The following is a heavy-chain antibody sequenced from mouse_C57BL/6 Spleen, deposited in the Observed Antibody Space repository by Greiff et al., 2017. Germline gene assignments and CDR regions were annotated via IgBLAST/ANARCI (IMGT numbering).Heavy chain of an antibody. J-gene: IGHJ4*01. CDR3: ARSSSGYDAMDY. CDR1: GYTFTSYT. D-gene: IGHD3-2*02. Sequence: QVQLQQSGAELARPGASVKMSCKASGYTFTSYTMHWVKQRPGQGLEWIVYINPSSGYTKYNQKFKDKATLTADKSSSTAYMQLSSLTSEDSAVYYCARSSSGYDAMDYWGQGTSVTVSS. CDR2: INPSSGYT. V-gene: IGHV1-4*01.